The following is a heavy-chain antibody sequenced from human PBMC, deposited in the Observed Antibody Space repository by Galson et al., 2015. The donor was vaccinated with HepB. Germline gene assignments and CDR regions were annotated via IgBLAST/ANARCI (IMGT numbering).Heavy chain of an antibody. D-gene: IGHD2-2*01. CDR2: ISGSGITT. CDR3: AKSRVTSSASTDY. Sequence: SLRLSCAASGFTFSSYAMNWVRQAPGKGLEWVSSISGSGITTYYTDSVKGRFTISRDNSKNTLYMQMNSLRAEDTALYYCAKSRVTSSASTDYWGQGTLVTVSS. J-gene: IGHJ4*02. V-gene: IGHV3-23*01. CDR1: GFTFSSYA.